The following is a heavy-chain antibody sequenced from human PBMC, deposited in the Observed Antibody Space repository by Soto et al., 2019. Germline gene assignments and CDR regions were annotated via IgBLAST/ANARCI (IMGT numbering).Heavy chain of an antibody. J-gene: IGHJ3*02. CDR1: GFTSSSYA. CDR2: ISDNGGNK. D-gene: IGHD2-2*01. Sequence: GGSLSLSCPASGFTSSSYAMHWVRQAPGKGLDWVAVISDNGGNKYYEDSVKGVFTSSRGNSKNTMYLQMTSLSAEDTAVEYFARYGHCRNTRYYASFDIWGQGTMVTVSS. CDR3: ARYGHCRNTRYYASFDI. V-gene: IGHV3-30-3*01.